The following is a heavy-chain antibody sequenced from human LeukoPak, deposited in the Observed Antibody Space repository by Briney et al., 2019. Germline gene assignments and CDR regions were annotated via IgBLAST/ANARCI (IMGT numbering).Heavy chain of an antibody. CDR1: GGTFSSYA. Sequence: SVKVSCKASGGTFSSYAISWVRQAPGQGLEWMGRIIPIFGTANYAQRFQGRVTITTDESTSTAYMELSSLRPEDTAVYYCARAPIPGIAAAVDYWGQGTLVTVSS. CDR3: ARAPIPGIAAAVDY. CDR2: IIPIFGTA. V-gene: IGHV1-69*05. D-gene: IGHD6-13*01. J-gene: IGHJ4*02.